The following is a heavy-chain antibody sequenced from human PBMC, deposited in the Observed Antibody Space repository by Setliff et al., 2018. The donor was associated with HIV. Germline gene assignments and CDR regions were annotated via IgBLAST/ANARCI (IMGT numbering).Heavy chain of an antibody. CDR1: GFTLNNYN. CDR3: ARGQWLDAALDS. CDR2: ISSYIGTT. D-gene: IGHD6-19*01. Sequence: GSLSLSCAASGFTLNNYNMTWVRQAPGTGLEWVSYISSYIGTTSYADSVKGRFTISRDNAKKSLYLHMNSLRAEDTAVYYCARGQWLDAALDSWGQGTLVTVSS. V-gene: IGHV3-48*01. J-gene: IGHJ4*02.